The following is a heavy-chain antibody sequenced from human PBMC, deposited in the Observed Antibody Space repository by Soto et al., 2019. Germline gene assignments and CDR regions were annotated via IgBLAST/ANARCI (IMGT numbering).Heavy chain of an antibody. CDR1: GFSFSNAW. D-gene: IGHD2-21*02. V-gene: IGHV3-15*07. J-gene: IGHJ4*02. CDR3: NTHHLIGVLTAMQDY. CDR2: IKSSTDGGTT. Sequence: EVQLVESGGGLVKPGGSLRLSCAASGFSFSNAWMNWVRQAPGKGLEWVGRIKSSTDGGTTDYAAPVKGKFTISRDDSKNTLYLQMNSLKTQDTAVYFCNTHHLIGVLTAMQDYWGQGTRVTVSS.